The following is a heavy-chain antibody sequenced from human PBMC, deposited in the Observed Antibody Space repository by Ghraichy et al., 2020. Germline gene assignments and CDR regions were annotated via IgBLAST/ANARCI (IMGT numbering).Heavy chain of an antibody. CDR2: ISNNGGST. Sequence: GGSLRLSCSASGFTFSGYAMHWVRQAPGKGLEYISGISNNGGSTYYADSVKGRFTISRDNSKNTLFLQMSSLRAEDTAVYYCVKDGSSKPHWYFDLWGRGTLVTVSS. J-gene: IGHJ2*01. CDR3: VKDGSSKPHWYFDL. CDR1: GFTFSGYA. V-gene: IGHV3-64D*06. D-gene: IGHD2-2*01.